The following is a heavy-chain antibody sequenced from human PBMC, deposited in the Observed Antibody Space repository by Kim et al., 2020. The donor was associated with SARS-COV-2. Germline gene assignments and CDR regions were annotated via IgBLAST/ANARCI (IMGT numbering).Heavy chain of an antibody. V-gene: IGHV1-18*01. CDR3: ARDQWLVRGYGMDV. J-gene: IGHJ6*02. D-gene: IGHD6-19*01. Sequence: YAQKCRGRVTMTTDTSTSTAYMELRSLRSDDTAVYYCARDQWLVRGYGMDVWGQGTTVTVSS.